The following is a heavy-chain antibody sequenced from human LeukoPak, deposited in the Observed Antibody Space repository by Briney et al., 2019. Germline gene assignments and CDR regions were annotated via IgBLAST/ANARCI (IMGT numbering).Heavy chain of an antibody. V-gene: IGHV3-74*01. CDR2: ISDDGSST. D-gene: IGHD6-6*01. Sequence: GGSLRLSCAASGFTSSSYWMHWVRQAPGKGLVWVSRISDDGSSTYHADSVKGRFTISRDNSKNTLYLQLNSLRAEDTAVYYCAKGGISARPGLDHWGQGTLVTVSS. CDR3: AKGGISARPGLDH. J-gene: IGHJ5*02. CDR1: GFTSSSYW.